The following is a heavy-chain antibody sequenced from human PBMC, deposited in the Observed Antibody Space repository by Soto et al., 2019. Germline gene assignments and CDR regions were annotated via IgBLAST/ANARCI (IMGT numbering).Heavy chain of an antibody. Sequence: EVQLVESGGGLVKPGGSLRLSCAASGFSLSNAWMNWVRQAPGKGLEWVGSINSKADGGTTDYAAPVKGRFTISRDDSKNTLYLQMNSLKTEDTAVYYCWWTAILMVVINDAFDIWGQGTMVTVSS. CDR1: GFSLSNAW. J-gene: IGHJ3*02. CDR2: INSKADGGTT. V-gene: IGHV3-15*07. CDR3: WWTAILMVVINDAFDI. D-gene: IGHD3-22*01.